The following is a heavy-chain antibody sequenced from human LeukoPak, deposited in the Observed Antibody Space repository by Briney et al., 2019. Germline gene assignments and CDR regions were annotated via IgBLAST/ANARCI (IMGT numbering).Heavy chain of an antibody. J-gene: IGHJ6*03. CDR2: IYYSGST. V-gene: IGHV4-31*03. D-gene: IGHD2-2*01. CDR3: ARGTEYQTLYYYYYMDV. CDR1: GGSISSGGYY. Sequence: SQTLSLTCTVSGGSISSGGYYWNWIRQHPGKGLEWIGYIYYSGSTYYNPSLKSRVTISVDTSKNQFSLKLSSVTAADTAMYYCARGTEYQTLYYYYYMDVWGKGTTVTVSS.